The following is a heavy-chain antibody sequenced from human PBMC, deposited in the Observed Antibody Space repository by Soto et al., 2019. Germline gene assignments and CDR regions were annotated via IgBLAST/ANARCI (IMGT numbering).Heavy chain of an antibody. V-gene: IGHV4-34*01. J-gene: IGHJ4*02. CDR2: INHSGST. CDR1: GGSFSGYY. D-gene: IGHD3-22*01. Sequence: QVQLQQWGAGLLKPSETLSLTCAVYGGSFSGYYWSWIRQPPGKGLEWIGEINHSGSTNYNPSLKSRVTISVDTSKNQFSLKRSSVTAADTAVYYCARVKKRAMIVVVITTPYFDYWGQGTLVTVSS. CDR3: ARVKKRAMIVVVITTPYFDY.